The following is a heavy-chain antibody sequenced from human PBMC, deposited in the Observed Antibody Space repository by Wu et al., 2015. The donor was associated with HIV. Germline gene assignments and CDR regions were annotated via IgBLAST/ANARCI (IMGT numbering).Heavy chain of an antibody. CDR3: ARCRGSVGRRYYYYMDV. V-gene: IGHV1-69*05. D-gene: IGHD2-15*01. CDR2: IIPISGTT. Sequence: QVQLVQSGTEVKKPGSSVKVSCKASGGTFRSEAVSWVRQAPGQGLEWMARIIPISGTTNYAQKFQGRVTVTTDTSTSTAYMELRSLRSDDTAVYYCARCRGSVGRRYYYYMDVWGKGTTVTVSS. J-gene: IGHJ6*03. CDR1: GGTFRSEA.